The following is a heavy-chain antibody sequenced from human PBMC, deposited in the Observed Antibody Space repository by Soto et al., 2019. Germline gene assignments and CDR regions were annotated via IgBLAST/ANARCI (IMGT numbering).Heavy chain of an antibody. CDR1: GFTFSSYA. CDR2: ISGSGGST. V-gene: IGHV3-23*01. Sequence: LRLSCAASGFTFSSYAMSWVRQAPGKGLEWVSAISGSGGSTYYADSVKGRFTISRDNSKNTLYLQMNSLRAEDTAVYYCAIHFWSGYSIPYFDYWGQGTLVTVSS. D-gene: IGHD3-3*02. CDR3: AIHFWSGYSIPYFDY. J-gene: IGHJ4*02.